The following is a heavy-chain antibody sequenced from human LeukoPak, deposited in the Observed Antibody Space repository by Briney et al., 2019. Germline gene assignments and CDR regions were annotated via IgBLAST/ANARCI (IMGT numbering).Heavy chain of an antibody. J-gene: IGHJ6*02. V-gene: IGHV4-34*01. CDR2: INHSGST. Sequence: SETLSLTCAVYGGSFSGYYWSWIRQPPGKGLEWIGEINHSGSTNYNPSLKSRVTISVDTSKNQFSLKLSSVTAADTAVYYCARVRYYGSGSSPYYYYYGMDVWGQGTTVTVSS. CDR1: GGSFSGYY. CDR3: ARVRYYGSGSSPYYYYYGMDV. D-gene: IGHD3-10*01.